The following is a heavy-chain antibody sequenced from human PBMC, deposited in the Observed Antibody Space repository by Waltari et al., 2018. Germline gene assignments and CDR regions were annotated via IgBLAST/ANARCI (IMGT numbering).Heavy chain of an antibody. D-gene: IGHD1-26*01. CDR2: ITVTGDIT. CDR3: AKAPASSSSGRNYFDL. Sequence: EVQLLESGGGLVQPGGSLRLSCAASRFIFSSYAMSWVRQAPGKGLEWVSSITVTGDITYYADSVKGRFTISRDNSKNTLDLQVSSLRAEDTAVYYCAKAPASSSSGRNYFDLWGQGTTVTVSS. V-gene: IGHV3-23*01. J-gene: IGHJ6*02. CDR1: RFIFSSYA.